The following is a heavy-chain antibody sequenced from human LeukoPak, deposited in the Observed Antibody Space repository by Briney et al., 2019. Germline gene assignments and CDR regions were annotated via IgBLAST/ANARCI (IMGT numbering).Heavy chain of an antibody. Sequence: SETLSLTCTVSGGSISSSSYYWGWIRQPPGKGLEWIGSIYYSGSTYYNPPLKSRVTISVDTSKNQFSLKLSSVTAADTAVYYCARGGRIFGVVTYNWFDPWGQGTLVTVSS. CDR2: IYYSGST. V-gene: IGHV4-39*07. D-gene: IGHD3-3*02. CDR1: GGSISSSSYY. CDR3: ARGGRIFGVVTYNWFDP. J-gene: IGHJ5*02.